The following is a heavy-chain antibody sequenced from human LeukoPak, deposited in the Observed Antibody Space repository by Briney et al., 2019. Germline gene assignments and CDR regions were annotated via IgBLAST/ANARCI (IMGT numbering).Heavy chain of an antibody. CDR3: ARAHYYDSSGLIDY. V-gene: IGHV1-18*01. CDR1: GYTSTSYG. CDR2: ISAYNGNT. Sequence: GASVKVSCKASGYTSTSYGISWVRQAPGQGLEWMGWISAYNGNTNYAQKLQGRVTMTTDTSTSTAYMELWSLRSDDTAVYYCARAHYYDSSGLIDYWGQGTLVTVSS. J-gene: IGHJ4*02. D-gene: IGHD3-22*01.